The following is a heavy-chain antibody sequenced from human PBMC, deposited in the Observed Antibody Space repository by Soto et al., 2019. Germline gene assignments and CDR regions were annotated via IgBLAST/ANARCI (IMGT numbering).Heavy chain of an antibody. Sequence: GWSLRLSCAASGFTFSNCAMSWVRQAPGKGLEWVSIISGGGGHSIYYADSVKGRFTISRDDSKNTLYLQMSSLRADDTAVYSCVKAGGPTAPSSRIFDDWGQGTLVTVSS. V-gene: IGHV3-23*01. CDR1: GFTFSNCA. J-gene: IGHJ4*02. CDR3: VKAGGPTAPSSRIFDD. CDR2: ISGGGGHSI. D-gene: IGHD3-16*01.